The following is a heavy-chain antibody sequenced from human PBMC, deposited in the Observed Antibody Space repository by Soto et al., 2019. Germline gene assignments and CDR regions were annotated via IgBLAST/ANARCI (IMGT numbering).Heavy chain of an antibody. J-gene: IGHJ6*02. CDR1: GGSISSSNW. CDR3: ARTDLSPVRGANYYYYGMDV. Sequence: SETLSLTCAVSGGSISSSNWWSWVRQPPGKGLEWIGEIYHSGSTNYNPSLKSRVTISVDKSKNQFSLKLSSVTAADTAVYYCARTDLSPVRGANYYYYGMDVWGQGTTVTVSS. V-gene: IGHV4-4*02. D-gene: IGHD3-10*01. CDR2: IYHSGST.